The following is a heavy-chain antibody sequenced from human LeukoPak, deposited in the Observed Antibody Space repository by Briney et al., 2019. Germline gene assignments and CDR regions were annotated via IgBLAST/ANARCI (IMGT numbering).Heavy chain of an antibody. CDR1: GFTFSTYS. V-gene: IGHV3-21*04. CDR2: ISSSSSYI. Sequence: GGSLRLSCAASGFTFSTYSMNWVRQAPGKGLEWVSSISSSSSYIYYADSVKGRFTISRDNAKNSLYLQMNSLRAEDTAVYYCARVAVVVPAAISYDAFDIWGQGTMVTVSS. CDR3: ARVAVVVPAAISYDAFDI. J-gene: IGHJ3*02. D-gene: IGHD2-2*02.